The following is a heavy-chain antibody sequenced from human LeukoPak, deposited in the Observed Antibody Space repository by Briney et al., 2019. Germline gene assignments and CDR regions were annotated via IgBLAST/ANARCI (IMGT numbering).Heavy chain of an antibody. CDR1: GGTFSSYA. CDR2: IIPIFGTA. CDR3: ASPQRIAAAGHDAFDI. Sequence: SVKVSCKASGGTFSSYAISWVRQAPGQGLEWMGGIIPIFGTANYAQKFQGRVTITTDESTSTAYMELSSLRSEDTAMYYCASPQRIAAAGHDAFDIWGQGTMVTVSS. D-gene: IGHD6-13*01. J-gene: IGHJ3*02. V-gene: IGHV1-69*05.